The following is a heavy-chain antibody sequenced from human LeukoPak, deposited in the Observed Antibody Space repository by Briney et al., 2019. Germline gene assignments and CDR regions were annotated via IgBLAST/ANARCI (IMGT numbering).Heavy chain of an antibody. J-gene: IGHJ4*02. D-gene: IGHD5-12*01. Sequence: PGGSRRLSCAASGFPFGTYSMNWVRQAPGKGLEWVSAISGSGGSTYYADSVKGRFTISRDNSKNTLYLQMNSLRAEDTAVYYCAKDQGGYDYWGQGTLVTVSS. CDR1: GFPFGTYS. CDR2: ISGSGGST. CDR3: AKDQGGYDY. V-gene: IGHV3-23*01.